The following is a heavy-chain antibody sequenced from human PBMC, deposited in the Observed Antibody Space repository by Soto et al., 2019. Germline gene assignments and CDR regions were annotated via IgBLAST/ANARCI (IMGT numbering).Heavy chain of an antibody. CDR2: IYYSGST. Sequence: SETLSLTCTVSGGPISSYYWSWIRQPPGKGLEWIGYIYYSGSTNYNPSLKSRVTISVDTSKNQFSLKLSSVTAADTAVYYCARSIAYYDFWSGFGFDPWGQGTLVTVSS. J-gene: IGHJ5*02. D-gene: IGHD3-3*01. CDR3: ARSIAYYDFWSGFGFDP. CDR1: GGPISSYY. V-gene: IGHV4-59*01.